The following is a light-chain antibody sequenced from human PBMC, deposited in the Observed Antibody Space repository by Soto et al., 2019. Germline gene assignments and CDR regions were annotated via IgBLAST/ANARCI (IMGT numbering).Light chain of an antibody. J-gene: IGKJ1*01. CDR1: QSVSSN. CDR3: QQYNDWPLT. CDR2: GAF. Sequence: EIVMTQSPDTLSVSPGERATLSCLASQSVSSNLAWYQEKPGQAPSLLIYGAFTRATGIPARFSGTGSGTEFTLTISSLQSEDIALYYCQQYNDWPLTFGQGTKVDIK. V-gene: IGKV3-15*01.